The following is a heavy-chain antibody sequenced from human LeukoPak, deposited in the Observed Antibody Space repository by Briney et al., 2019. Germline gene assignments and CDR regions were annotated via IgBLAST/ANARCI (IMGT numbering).Heavy chain of an antibody. V-gene: IGHV3-33*01. J-gene: IGHJ4*02. CDR1: GFTFSSYG. CDR2: IWYDGSNK. D-gene: IGHD5-12*01. Sequence: GRSLRLSCAASGFTFSSYGMHWVRQAPGKGLEWVAVIWYDGSNKYYADSVKGRFTISRDNSKNTLHLQMNSLRAEDTSVYYCASIGYSGYDSTDYWGQGTLVTVSS. CDR3: ASIGYSGYDSTDY.